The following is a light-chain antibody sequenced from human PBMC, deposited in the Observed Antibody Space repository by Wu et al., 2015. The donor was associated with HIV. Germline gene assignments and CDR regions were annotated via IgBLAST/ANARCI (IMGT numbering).Light chain of an antibody. V-gene: IGKV3-15*01. CDR1: QSISSN. J-gene: IGKJ1*01. CDR2: GAS. CDR3: QHYNDWLRT. Sequence: EIVMTQSPATLSVSPGESATLSCRASQSISSNLAWYQQKPGQAPRLLIYGASTRATGIPARFSGSGSGTEFTLTISSQQSEDFAVYFCQHYNDWLRTFGQGTKVEIK.